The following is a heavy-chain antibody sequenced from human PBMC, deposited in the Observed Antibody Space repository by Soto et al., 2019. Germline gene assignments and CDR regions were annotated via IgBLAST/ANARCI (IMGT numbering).Heavy chain of an antibody. J-gene: IGHJ5*02. CDR1: GGSISGSSYY. Sequence: SETLSLTCTVSGGSISGSSYYWGWIRQPPGKGLEWIGSIYYSGSTYYNPSLKSRVTISVDTSKNQFSLKLSSVTAADTAVYYSSRPRGAAVAAANQGCFDTWGQGTLDTVSS. CDR2: IYYSGST. V-gene: IGHV4-39*01. D-gene: IGHD2-15*01. CDR3: SRPRGAAVAAANQGCFDT.